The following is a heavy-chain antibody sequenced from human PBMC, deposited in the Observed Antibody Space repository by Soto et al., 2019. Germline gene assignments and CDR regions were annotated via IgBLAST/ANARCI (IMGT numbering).Heavy chain of an antibody. CDR1: GGSISSGGYY. CDR2: IYYSGST. Sequence: SETLSLTCTVSGGSISSGGYYWSWIRQHPGKGLEWIGYIYYSGSTYYNPSLKSRVTISVDTSKNQFSLKLSSVTAADTAVYYCASQVNVAAGWFDPWGQGTLVTVSS. D-gene: IGHD6-25*01. CDR3: ASQVNVAAGWFDP. V-gene: IGHV4-31*03. J-gene: IGHJ5*02.